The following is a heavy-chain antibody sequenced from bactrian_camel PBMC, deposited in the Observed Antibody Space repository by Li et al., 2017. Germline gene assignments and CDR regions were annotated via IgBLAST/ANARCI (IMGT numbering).Heavy chain of an antibody. J-gene: IGHJ6*01. Sequence: QLVESGGGSALAGGSHRLSCAASGLPASGNCVAWFRQAPGKAREGVAAITTDGRNTYYADSVRGRFTISADSAKSTVYLQMNSLKPEDTALYYCTPHQAGGSGGYWGQGTQVTVS. CDR3: TPHQAGGSGGY. CDR2: ITTDGRNT. V-gene: IGHV3S1*01. CDR1: GLPASGNC. D-gene: IGHD3*01.